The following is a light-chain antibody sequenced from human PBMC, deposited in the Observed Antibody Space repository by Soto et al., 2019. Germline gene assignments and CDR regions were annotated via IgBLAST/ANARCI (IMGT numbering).Light chain of an antibody. CDR2: YDD. CDR3: AAWYDSLNGPV. V-gene: IGLV1-36*01. Sequence: QSVLTQPPSVSEAPRQRVTISCSGSNSNIGNNAVNWYQQLPGKAPKLLIYYDDLLPSGVSDRFSGSKSGTSASLAISGLQSEDEADYYCAAWYDSLNGPVFGGGTKVTVL. J-gene: IGLJ2*01. CDR1: NSNIGNNA.